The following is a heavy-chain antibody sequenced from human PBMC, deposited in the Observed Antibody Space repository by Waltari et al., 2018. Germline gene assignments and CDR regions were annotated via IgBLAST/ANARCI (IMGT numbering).Heavy chain of an antibody. CDR2: IYTSGST. CDR1: GGSIRSGGSY. D-gene: IGHD6-19*01. J-gene: IGHJ3*02. Sequence: VQMQESGPGLVKPSQTLSLPCTVSGGSIRSGGSYWTWHRPPPREGLEWIGRIYTSGSTNYNPSLKSRVTISVDTSKNQFSLKLSSVTAADTAVYYCARDPLYSSGWYPDDAFDIWGQGTMVTVSS. CDR3: ARDPLYSSGWYPDDAFDI. V-gene: IGHV4-61*02.